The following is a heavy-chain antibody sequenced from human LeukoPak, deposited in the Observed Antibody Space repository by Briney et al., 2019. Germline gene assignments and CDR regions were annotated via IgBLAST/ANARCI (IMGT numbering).Heavy chain of an antibody. CDR2: ISSNGGST. V-gene: IGHV3-64*01. CDR1: GFTFSSYG. D-gene: IGHD4-11*01. CDR3: AREAVDYSNSLDY. J-gene: IGHJ4*02. Sequence: GRSLRLSCAASGFTFSSYGMHWVRQAPGKGLEYVSAISSNGGSTYYANSVKGRFTISRDNSKNTLYLQMGSLRAEDMAVYYCAREAVDYSNSLDYWGQGTLVTVSS.